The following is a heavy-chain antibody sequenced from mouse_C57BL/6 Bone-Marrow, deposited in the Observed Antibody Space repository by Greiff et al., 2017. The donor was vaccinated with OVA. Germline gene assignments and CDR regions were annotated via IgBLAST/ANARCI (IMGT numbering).Heavy chain of an antibody. CDR2: ITHSGET. CDR3: AGAPTGTGFAY. CDR1: GFPITSGYY. V-gene: IGHV12-3*01. D-gene: IGHD4-1*02. Sequence: VKLMESGPGLVKPSQSLFLTCSITGFPITSGYYWIWIRQSPGKPLEWMGYITHSGETFYNPSLQSPISITRETSKNQFFLQLNSVTTEDTAMYYCAGAPTGTGFAYWGQGTLVTVSA. J-gene: IGHJ3*01.